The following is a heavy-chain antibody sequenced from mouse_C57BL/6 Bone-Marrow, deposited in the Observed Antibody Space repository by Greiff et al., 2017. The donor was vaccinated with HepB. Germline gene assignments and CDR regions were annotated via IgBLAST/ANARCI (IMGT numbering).Heavy chain of an antibody. CDR2: INPSSGYT. CDR1: GYTFTSYW. V-gene: IGHV1-7*01. J-gene: IGHJ2*01. Sequence: QVQLQQSGAELAKPGASVKLSCKASGYTFTSYWMHWVKQRPGQGLEWIGYINPSSGYTKYNQKFKDKATLTADKSSITAYMQLGSQTYEDSAVYYCARWDYWDQGTTLTVSS. CDR3: ARWDY.